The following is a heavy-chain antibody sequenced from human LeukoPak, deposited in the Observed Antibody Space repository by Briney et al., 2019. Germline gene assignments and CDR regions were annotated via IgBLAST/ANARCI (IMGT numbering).Heavy chain of an antibody. J-gene: IGHJ6*02. V-gene: IGHV1-69*06. CDR2: IIPIFGTA. D-gene: IGHD3-10*02. Sequence: GGSLRLSCVASGFTFSSYAISWVRQAPGQGLEWMGGIIPIFGTANYAQKFQGRVTITADKSTSTAYMELSSLRSEDTAVYYCARGVFGELLPDYYYYGMDVWGQGTTVAVSS. CDR3: ARGVFGELLPDYYYYGMDV. CDR1: GFTFSSYA.